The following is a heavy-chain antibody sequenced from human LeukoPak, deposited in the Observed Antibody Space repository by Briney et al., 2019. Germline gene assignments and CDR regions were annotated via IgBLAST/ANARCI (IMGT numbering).Heavy chain of an antibody. CDR2: ISWNSGSI. Sequence: GGSLRLSCAASGFTFSSYAMSWVRQAPGKGLEWVSGISWNSGSIGYADSVKGRFTISRDNAKNSLYLQINSLRAEDTALYYCAKDRATVTTGYFDYWGQGTLVTVSS. CDR1: GFTFSSYA. D-gene: IGHD4-17*01. J-gene: IGHJ4*02. CDR3: AKDRATVTTGYFDY. V-gene: IGHV3-9*01.